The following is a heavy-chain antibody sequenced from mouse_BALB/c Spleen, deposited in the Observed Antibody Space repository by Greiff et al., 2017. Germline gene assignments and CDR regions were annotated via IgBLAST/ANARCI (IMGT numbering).Heavy chain of an antibody. CDR1: GYSITSGYS. CDR2: IHYSGST. Sequence: EVHLVESGPDLVKPSQSLSLTCTVTGYSITSGYSWHWIRQFPGNKLEWMGYIHYSGSTNYNPSLKSRISITRDTSKNQFFLQLNSVTTEDTATYYCASPSPYYGSSSYAMDYWGQGTSVTVSS. D-gene: IGHD1-1*01. CDR3: ASPSPYYGSSSYAMDY. J-gene: IGHJ4*01. V-gene: IGHV3-1*02.